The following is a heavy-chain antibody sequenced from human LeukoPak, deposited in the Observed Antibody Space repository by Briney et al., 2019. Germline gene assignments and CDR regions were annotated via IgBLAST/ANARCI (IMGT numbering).Heavy chain of an antibody. D-gene: IGHD3-22*01. CDR1: GGTFSSYA. CDR2: IIPIFGTA. J-gene: IGHJ4*02. CDR3: ARGGVDYDSSGYLDY. Sequence: ASVKVSCKASGGTFSSYAISWVRQAPGQGLEWMGGIIPIFGTANYAQKLQGRVTITTDESTSTAYMELSSLRSEDTAVYYCARGGVDYDSSGYLDYWGQGTLVTVSS. V-gene: IGHV1-69*05.